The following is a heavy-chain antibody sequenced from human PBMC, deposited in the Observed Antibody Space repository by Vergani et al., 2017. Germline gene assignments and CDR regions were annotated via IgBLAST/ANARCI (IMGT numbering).Heavy chain of an antibody. D-gene: IGHD3-22*01. CDR3: ARAYYYYDSSGYYFPPDAFDI. CDR1: GGSISSGGYY. J-gene: IGHJ3*02. Sequence: QVQLPESGPGLVKPSQPLSLTCTVSGGSISSGGYYWSWIRQHPGKGLEWIGEINHSGSTNYNPSLKSRVTISVDTSKNQFSLKLSSVTAADTAVYYCARAYYYYDSSGYYFPPDAFDIWGQGTMVTVSS. CDR2: INHSGST. V-gene: IGHV4-31*03.